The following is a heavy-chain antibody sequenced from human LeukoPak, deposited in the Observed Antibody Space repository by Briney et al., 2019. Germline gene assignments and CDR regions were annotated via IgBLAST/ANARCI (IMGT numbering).Heavy chain of an antibody. CDR2: IYYSGST. Sequence: SETPSLTCTVSGGSISSSSYYWGWIRQPPGRGLEWIGSIYYSGSTYYNPSLKSRVTISVDTSKNQFSLKLSSVTAADTAVYYCARDFREEGASSWYAQGFDPWGQGTLVTVSS. CDR3: ARDFREEGASSWYAQGFDP. V-gene: IGHV4-39*07. J-gene: IGHJ5*02. D-gene: IGHD6-13*01. CDR1: GGSISSSSYY.